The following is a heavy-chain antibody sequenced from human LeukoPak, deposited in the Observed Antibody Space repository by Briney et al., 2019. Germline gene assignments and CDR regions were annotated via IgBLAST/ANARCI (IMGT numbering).Heavy chain of an antibody. D-gene: IGHD1-1*01. CDR3: ARSSGPKYYFDY. CDR1: GLSFSSYA. V-gene: IGHV3-23*01. J-gene: IGHJ4*02. Sequence: GGSLRLSCAASGLSFSSYAMSWVRQAPGKGLEWVSTISTNGGDTYYADSVQGRFTISRDNSKNTLYLQMNSLRAEDTAVYYCARSSGPKYYFDYWGQGTLVTVSS. CDR2: ISTNGGDT.